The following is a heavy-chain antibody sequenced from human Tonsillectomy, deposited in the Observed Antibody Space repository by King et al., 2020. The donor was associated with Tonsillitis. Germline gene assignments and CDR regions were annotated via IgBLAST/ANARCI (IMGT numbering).Heavy chain of an antibody. J-gene: IGHJ4*02. Sequence: VQLVESGGGLVQPGGSLRLSCAASGFTFSNYWMHWVRQAPGKGLVWVSRIKSDGSSTTYADSVKGRFTISRGNAKKTLYLQMNSLIAADTAVYYCARAPNDILTGYSPVDYWGQGTLVTVSS. V-gene: IGHV3-74*01. CDR1: GFTFSNYW. D-gene: IGHD3-9*01. CDR2: IKSDGSST. CDR3: ARAPNDILTGYSPVDY.